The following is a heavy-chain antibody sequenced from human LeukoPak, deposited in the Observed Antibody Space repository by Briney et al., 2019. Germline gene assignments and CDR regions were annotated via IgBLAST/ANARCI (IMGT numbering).Heavy chain of an antibody. Sequence: PSETLSLTCVIYGGSFSGYYWSWIRQPPGKGLEWIGEINHSGSTNYSPSLKSRLTLSVDASKNQFSLKLSSVTAADTAVYYCARAAGYFDFWGQGALVTVPS. CDR2: INHSGST. J-gene: IGHJ4*02. V-gene: IGHV4-34*01. CDR3: ARAAGYFDF. D-gene: IGHD6-19*01. CDR1: GGSFSGYY.